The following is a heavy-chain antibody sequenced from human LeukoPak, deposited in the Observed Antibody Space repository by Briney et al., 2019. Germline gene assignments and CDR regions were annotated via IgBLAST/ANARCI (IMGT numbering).Heavy chain of an antibody. V-gene: IGHV1-2*02. J-gene: IGHJ4*02. Sequence: ASVKVSCKASGYTFTGYYMHWVRQAPGQGLEWMGWINPNSGGTSYAQKFQGRVTMTRDTSISTAYMELSRLRSDDTAVYYCARDDRFYYGSGSYPGKPFDYWGQGTLVTVSS. CDR2: INPNSGGT. D-gene: IGHD3-10*01. CDR3: ARDDRFYYGSGSYPGKPFDY. CDR1: GYTFTGYY.